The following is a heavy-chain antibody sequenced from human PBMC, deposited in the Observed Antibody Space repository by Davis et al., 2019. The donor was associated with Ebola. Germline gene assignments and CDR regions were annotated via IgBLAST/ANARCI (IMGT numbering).Heavy chain of an antibody. D-gene: IGHD1-26*01. V-gene: IGHV1-18*01. CDR3: ARAPFGRWELPYYYYYYGMDV. J-gene: IGHJ6*02. Sequence: ASVKVSCKASGYTFTSYGISWVRQAPGQGLEWMGWISAYNGNTNYAQKLQGRVTMTTDTSTSTAYMELRSLRSEDTAVYYCARAPFGRWELPYYYYYYGMDVWGQGTTVTVSS. CDR1: GYTFTSYG. CDR2: ISAYNGNT.